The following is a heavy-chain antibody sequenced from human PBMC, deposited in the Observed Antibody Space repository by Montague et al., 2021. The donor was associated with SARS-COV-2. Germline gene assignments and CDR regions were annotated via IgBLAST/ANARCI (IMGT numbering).Heavy chain of an antibody. J-gene: IGHJ5*02. CDR3: AKSFSGTRNWFDI. CDR2: ISGFGGGT. CDR1: GFIFTNYG. Sequence: SLRLSCAASGFIFTNYGMNWVRRAPGKGLESVAGISGFGGGTYYSDSVKGRFTISRATSKSTLFLQMDVLRAEDTAIYYRAKSFSGTRNWFDIWGQGTLVTVSS. V-gene: IGHV3-23*01. D-gene: IGHD1-14*01.